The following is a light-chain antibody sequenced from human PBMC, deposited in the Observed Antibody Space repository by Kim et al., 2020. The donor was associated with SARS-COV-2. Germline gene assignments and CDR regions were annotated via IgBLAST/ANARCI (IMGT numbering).Light chain of an antibody. CDR3: QQYDLYPLT. CDR1: QIITTW. V-gene: IGKV1-5*03. CDR2: KAS. J-gene: IGKJ4*01. Sequence: DVQVTQSPSTLSASIGDSVTITCRTSQIITTWLAWYQQKPGKAPKLLISKASNLESGVPSRFSGSGSGTEFTLTISRLQADDFATYYCQQYDLYPLTFGGGTKVDIK.